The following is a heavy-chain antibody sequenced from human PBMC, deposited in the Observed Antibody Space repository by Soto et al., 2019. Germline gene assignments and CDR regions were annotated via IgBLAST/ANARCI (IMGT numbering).Heavy chain of an antibody. CDR3: ATDGRYSGSYYSWFDP. D-gene: IGHD1-26*01. CDR2: IYSGGST. Sequence: EVQLVESGGGLVQPGGSLRLSCAASGFTVSSNYMSWVRQAPGKGLEWVSVIYSGGSTYYADSVKGRFTISRDNSKNTLYLQRNSLRAEDTAVYYCATDGRYSGSYYSWFDPWGQGTLVTVSS. J-gene: IGHJ5*02. CDR1: GFTVSSNY. V-gene: IGHV3-66*01.